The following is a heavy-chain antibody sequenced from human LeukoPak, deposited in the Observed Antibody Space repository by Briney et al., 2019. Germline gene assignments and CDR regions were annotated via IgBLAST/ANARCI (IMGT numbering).Heavy chain of an antibody. D-gene: IGHD5-18*01. CDR3: ARSRVDTAMYFDY. V-gene: IGHV3-48*02. CDR2: ISSSSSTI. CDR1: GFTFSSYS. J-gene: IGHJ4*02. Sequence: GSLRLSCAAAGFTFSSYSMNWVRQAPGKGLEWVSYISSSSSTIYYADSVKGRFTISRDNAKNSLYLQMNSLRDEDTAVYYCARSRVDTAMYFDYWGQGTLVTVSS.